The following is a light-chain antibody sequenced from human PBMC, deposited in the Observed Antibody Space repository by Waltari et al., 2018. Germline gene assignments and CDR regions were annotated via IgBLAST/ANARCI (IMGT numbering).Light chain of an antibody. CDR1: SSNIGSKT. V-gene: IGLV1-44*01. CDR2: SKH. Sequence: QSVLPQPPSSSGTPGQRVPIARSGSSSNIGSKTLNWYPQLPGTAPKLIIFSKHHLPSGAPHLFSGSNSGTSASLAISGLLSEEEADYYCSSWDDSVIGPVFGGGTKLTVL. CDR3: SSWDDSVIGPV. J-gene: IGLJ2*01.